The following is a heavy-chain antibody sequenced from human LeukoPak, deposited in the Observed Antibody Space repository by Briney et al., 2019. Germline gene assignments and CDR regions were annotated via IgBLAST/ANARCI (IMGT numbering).Heavy chain of an antibody. CDR2: INSDGSST. D-gene: IGHD1-26*01. CDR3: ARVSSGSYFGYYYYYMDV. V-gene: IGHV3-74*01. J-gene: IGHJ6*03. CDR1: GFRLSDKW. Sequence: GGSLRLSCAVSGFRLSDKWMSWVRQAPGKGLVWVSRINSDGSSTSYADSVKGRFTISRDNAKNTLYLQMNSLRAEDTAVYYCARVSSGSYFGYYYYYMDVWGKGTTVTVSS.